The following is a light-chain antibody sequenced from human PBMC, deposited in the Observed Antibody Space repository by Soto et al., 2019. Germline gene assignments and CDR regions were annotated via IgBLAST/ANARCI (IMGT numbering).Light chain of an antibody. CDR2: DAS. CDR1: QSVRSW. J-gene: IGKJ5*01. CDR3: QQYNSYPT. V-gene: IGKV1-5*01. Sequence: DIQMTQSPSTLSASVGDRVTITCRASQSVRSWLAWYQQKPGRAPKFLIYDASSLESGVPSRFSGSGSGTEFTLTISNLQPDDFATYYCQQYNSYPTFGQGTRLE.